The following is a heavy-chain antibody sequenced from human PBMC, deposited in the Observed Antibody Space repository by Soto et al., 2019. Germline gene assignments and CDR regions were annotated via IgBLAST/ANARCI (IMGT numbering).Heavy chain of an antibody. V-gene: IGHV3-23*01. D-gene: IGHD3-10*01. CDR1: GLIFNNNA. Sequence: GGSLRLSCAASGLIFNNNAMTWVRQAPGQGLEWVATISSSGATTYYADSVKGRFTISRDNSKNTLYLQMSSLRAEDSAVYYCARGSKDSYPGSRIFDFWGRGTLVTVSS. CDR3: ARGSKDSYPGSRIFDF. J-gene: IGHJ4*02. CDR2: ISSSGATT.